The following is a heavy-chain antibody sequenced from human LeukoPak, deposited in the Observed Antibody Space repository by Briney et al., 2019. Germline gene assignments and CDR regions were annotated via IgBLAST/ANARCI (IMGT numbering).Heavy chain of an antibody. CDR1: GFTFSSYW. CDR2: IKQDGSEK. Sequence: GGSLRLSCAASGFTFSSYWMSWVRQAPGKGLEWVANIKQDGSEKYYVDSVKGRFTISRDNAKNSLYLQMNSLRAEDTAVYYCARDRATTTIYYYYYYYMDVWGKGTTVTISS. J-gene: IGHJ6*03. V-gene: IGHV3-7*01. D-gene: IGHD4-17*01. CDR3: ARDRATTTIYYYYYYYMDV.